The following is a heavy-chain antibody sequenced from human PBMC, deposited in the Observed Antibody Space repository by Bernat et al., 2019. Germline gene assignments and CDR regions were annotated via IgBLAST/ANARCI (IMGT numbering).Heavy chain of an antibody. Sequence: EVQLVESGGGLIQPGGSLRLSCAASGFTFSTYAMSWVRQAPGKGLEWVSTVSGSGGSTYYADSVKGRFTISRDKSKNTLYLEMNNLRAEDTAVYYCAKAQTIGSARWSDYRGQGTLVTVSS. CDR3: AKAQTIGSARWSDY. CDR1: GFTFSTYA. V-gene: IGHV3-23*04. CDR2: VSGSGGST. J-gene: IGHJ4*02. D-gene: IGHD2-2*01.